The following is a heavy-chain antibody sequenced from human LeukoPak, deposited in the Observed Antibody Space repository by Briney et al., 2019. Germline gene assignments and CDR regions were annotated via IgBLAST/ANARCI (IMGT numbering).Heavy chain of an antibody. CDR2: IYYSGST. J-gene: IGHJ4*02. V-gene: IGHV4-31*03. D-gene: IGHD5-24*01. Sequence: SETLSLTCTVSGGSINSGDYYWSWIRRPPGEGLEWIGYIYYSGSTYYNPSLKSRVTISVDTSKNQFSLKLSSVTAADTAVYYCARVSRDGYNPPDYWGQGTLVTVSS. CDR3: ARVSRDGYNPPDY. CDR1: GGSINSGDYY.